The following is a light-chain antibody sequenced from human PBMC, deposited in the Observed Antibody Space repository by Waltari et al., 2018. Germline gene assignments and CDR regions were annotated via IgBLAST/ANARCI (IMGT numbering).Light chain of an antibody. Sequence: IQMTQSPSSLSASVGDRVTITCQASQDMSNYLNWYQQKPGKAPKLLIYGASSLQSGVPSRFSGGASGSDFTLTISSLQPEDSATYYCLQDYIYPRTFGQGTKVELK. CDR3: LQDYIYPRT. J-gene: IGKJ1*01. CDR2: GAS. CDR1: QDMSNY. V-gene: IGKV1-6*01.